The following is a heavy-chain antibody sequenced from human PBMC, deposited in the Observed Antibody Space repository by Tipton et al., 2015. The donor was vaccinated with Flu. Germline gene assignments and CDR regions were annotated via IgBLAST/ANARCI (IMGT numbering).Heavy chain of an antibody. D-gene: IGHD1-1*01. Sequence: TLSLTCAVSGDYINRGAYWGWIRQPPGKGLEWIGTIYQAGSTYYNPSLKSRVTISVDTTRSQFSLKLYSLTAAGTAVYYCAGDSNINWFFDWGQGTLVTVSS. CDR3: AGDSNINWFFD. CDR1: GDYINRGAY. CDR2: IYQAGST. V-gene: IGHV4-38-2*02. J-gene: IGHJ4*02.